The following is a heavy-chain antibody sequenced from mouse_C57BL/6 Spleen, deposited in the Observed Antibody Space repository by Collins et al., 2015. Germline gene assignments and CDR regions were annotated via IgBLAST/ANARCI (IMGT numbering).Heavy chain of an antibody. D-gene: IGHD2-14*01. J-gene: IGHJ2*01. V-gene: IGHV5-17*02. CDR2: ISSGSSTI. CDR3: ARSGYE. CDR1: GFTFSSFG. Sequence: DVQLVESGGGLVQPGGSRKLSCAASGFTFSSFGMHWVRQAPEKGLEWVAYISSGSSTIYYADTVKGRFTISRDNPKNTLFLQMTSLRSEDTAMYYCARSGYEWGQGTTLTVSS.